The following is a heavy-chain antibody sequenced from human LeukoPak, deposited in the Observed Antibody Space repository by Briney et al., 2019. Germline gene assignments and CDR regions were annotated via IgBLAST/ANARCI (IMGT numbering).Heavy chain of an antibody. CDR3: APYYDFWSGYLEY. V-gene: IGHV3-30*03. CDR2: ISYDGSTK. D-gene: IGHD3-3*01. CDR1: GFTFSDYG. J-gene: IGHJ4*02. Sequence: GGSLRLSCAASGFTFSDYGMHWVRQAPGKGLEWVAVISYDGSTKYYADSVKGRFTISRDNSKNTLYLQMNSLRAEDTAAYYCAPYYDFWSGYLEYWGQGTLVTVSS.